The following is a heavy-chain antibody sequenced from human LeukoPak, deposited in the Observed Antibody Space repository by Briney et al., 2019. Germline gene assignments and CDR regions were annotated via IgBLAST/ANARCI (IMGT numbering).Heavy chain of an antibody. CDR1: GFTFSDYA. CDR2: IRGTGGTT. D-gene: IGHD4-17*01. J-gene: IGHJ3*01. CDR3: GKDPNGDYVGAFDF. Sequence: GGSLRLSCAASGFTFSDYALIWVRQAPGKGLERISAIRGTGGTTYYADSVKGGCTISRDNSRNTVYRQMNSLRAEDTALYFCGKDPNGDYVGAFDFWGPGTMVTVSS. V-gene: IGHV3-23*01.